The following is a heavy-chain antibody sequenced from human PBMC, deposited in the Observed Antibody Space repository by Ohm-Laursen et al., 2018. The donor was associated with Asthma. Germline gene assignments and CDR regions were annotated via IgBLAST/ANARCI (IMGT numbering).Heavy chain of an antibody. J-gene: IGHJ3*02. CDR1: RFTFSSYA. CDR3: ARSTLPTVTPAMYDAFDI. Sequence: SLRLSCAASRFTFSSYAMSWVRQTPGKGLEWVSAITGSGSYTYYADSVKGRFTISRDNSKNTLYLQMNSLRAEDTAVYYCARSTLPTVTPAMYDAFDIWGQGTMVTVSS. D-gene: IGHD4-17*01. V-gene: IGHV3-23*01. CDR2: ITGSGSYT.